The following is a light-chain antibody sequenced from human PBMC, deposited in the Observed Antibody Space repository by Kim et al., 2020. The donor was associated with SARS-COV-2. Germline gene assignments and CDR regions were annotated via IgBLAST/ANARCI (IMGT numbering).Light chain of an antibody. CDR3: QAWDSSTVV. CDR2: QDS. V-gene: IGLV3-1*01. J-gene: IGLJ2*01. Sequence: SYELTQPPSVSVSPGQTASITCSGDKLGDKYACWYQQKPGQSPVLVIYQDSRRPSGIPERISGFKSGNTVTLTISGTQAMDEADYYCQAWDSSTVVFGGGTQLTVL. CDR1: KLGDKY.